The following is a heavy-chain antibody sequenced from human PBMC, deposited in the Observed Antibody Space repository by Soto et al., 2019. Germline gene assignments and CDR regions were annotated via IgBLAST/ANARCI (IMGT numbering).Heavy chain of an antibody. CDR3: ARTTAVPNTLRSRYFFDF. V-gene: IGHV4-61*01. CDR2: VYYSGTT. Sequence: SETLPLTCSVSGGSVSNKNCYWSWILQPPGKRLEWIGFVYYSGTTNYNPSLKSLVTISVDMSKNQFSLRLTSVTDADTALYYCARTTAVPNTLRSRYFFDFWGQGTLVTVSS. D-gene: IGHD3-9*01. J-gene: IGHJ4*02. CDR1: GGSVSNKNCY.